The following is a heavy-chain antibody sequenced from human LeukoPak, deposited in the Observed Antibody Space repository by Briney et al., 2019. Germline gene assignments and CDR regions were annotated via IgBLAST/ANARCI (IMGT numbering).Heavy chain of an antibody. V-gene: IGHV4-39*01. Sequence: PSETLSLTCTVSAGSITSSSYLWAWIRQAPGSGLEWIGSISYNENTDYNPSLHSRVTISVDTSNNQFSLILSSLTAADTTVYYCERRSRYRSDAFDIWGQGTMVTVSS. CDR3: ERRSRYRSDAFDI. CDR1: AGSITSSSYL. D-gene: IGHD1-26*01. CDR2: ISYNENT. J-gene: IGHJ3*02.